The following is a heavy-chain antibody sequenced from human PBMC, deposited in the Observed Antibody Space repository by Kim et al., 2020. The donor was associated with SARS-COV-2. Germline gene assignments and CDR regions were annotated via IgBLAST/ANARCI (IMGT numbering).Heavy chain of an antibody. D-gene: IGHD3-10*01. J-gene: IGHJ4*02. CDR3: ARLYGSGSYYLDY. Sequence: SPSVQGQVTNSADKSISTAYLQWSSLKASDTAMYYCARLYGSGSYYLDYWGQGTLVTVSS. V-gene: IGHV5-51*01.